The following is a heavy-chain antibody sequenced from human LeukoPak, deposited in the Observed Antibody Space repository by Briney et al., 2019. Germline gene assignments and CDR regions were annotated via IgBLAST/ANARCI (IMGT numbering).Heavy chain of an antibody. D-gene: IGHD1-26*01. CDR1: GFTLSNFW. V-gene: IGHV3-7*01. CDR2: MERDGSEK. Sequence: PGGSLRLSCAASGFTLSNFWMSWVRQAPGKGLEWVANMERDGSEKNYVDAVKGRFTISRDNSKNTLYLQMNSLRAEDTAVYYCAKDSTTVGATPYYMDVWGKGTTVTVSS. CDR3: AKDSTTVGATPYYMDV. J-gene: IGHJ6*03.